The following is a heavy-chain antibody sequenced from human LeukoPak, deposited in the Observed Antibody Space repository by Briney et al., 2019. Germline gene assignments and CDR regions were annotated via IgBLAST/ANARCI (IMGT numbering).Heavy chain of an antibody. V-gene: IGHV5-51*01. CDR1: GCTFTNYW. CDR2: IYPGKADT. J-gene: IGHJ4*02. D-gene: IGHD1-26*01. Sequence: GESLHISCQGFGCTFTNYWIAWLRHLPGKGLEWMGIIYPGKADTRYSPSFQGQVTITADNSISTAYLLWSSLKASYTAMHYSERRLSGNEDYWGQGTPVTVSS. CDR3: ERRLSGNEDY.